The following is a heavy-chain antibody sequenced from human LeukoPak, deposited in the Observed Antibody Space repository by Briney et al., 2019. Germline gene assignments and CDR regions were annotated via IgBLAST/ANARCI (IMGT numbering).Heavy chain of an antibody. J-gene: IGHJ4*02. CDR1: GGSISSTSYS. Sequence: SETLSLTCSVSGGSISSTSYSWGWIRQPPGKGLEWIGTISYSGSTYYNPSLKSRVTISVDTSKNQFSLRLSSVTAADTAVYYCARPTPGNTAPFDYWGQGILVIVSS. D-gene: IGHD4-23*01. CDR3: ARPTPGNTAPFDY. V-gene: IGHV4-39*01. CDR2: ISYSGST.